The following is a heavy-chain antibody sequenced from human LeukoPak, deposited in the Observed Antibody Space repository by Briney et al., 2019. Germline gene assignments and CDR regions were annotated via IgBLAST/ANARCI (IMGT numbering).Heavy chain of an antibody. V-gene: IGHV3-53*01. D-gene: IGHD5-12*01. CDR3: ARLSGGSVYFDY. J-gene: IGHJ4*02. Sequence: GGSLRLSCAASGFTVSSNYMSWVRQAPGEGLEWVSLIYSGGSTYYADSVKGRFTISRDNSKNTLYLQMNSLRAEDTAVYYCARLSGGSVYFDYWGQGTLVTVSS. CDR2: IYSGGST. CDR1: GFTVSSNY.